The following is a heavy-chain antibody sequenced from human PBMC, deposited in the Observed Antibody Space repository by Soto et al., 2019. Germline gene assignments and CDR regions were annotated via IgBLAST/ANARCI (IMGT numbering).Heavy chain of an antibody. D-gene: IGHD3-22*01. CDR1: GDSRRRGIYY. J-gene: IGHJ5*02. CDR2: IDYSGST. CDR3: ARVGYHSSDYLSKWFDP. Sequence: SETLSPTCTVSGDSRRRGIYYWSWIPHPPGKRLELIGFIDYSGSTNHNPSLKSRVTISIDTSKNQFSLKLKSVTAADTAVYYCARVGYHSSDYLSKWFDPWGQGTLVTVSS. V-gene: IGHV4-61*01.